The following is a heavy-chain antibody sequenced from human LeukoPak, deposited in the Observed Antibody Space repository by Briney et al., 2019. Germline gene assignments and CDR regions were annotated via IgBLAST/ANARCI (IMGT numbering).Heavy chain of an antibody. D-gene: IGHD6-19*01. Sequence: SETLSLICAVYGGSFSGYYWSWIRQPPGKGLEWIGEINHSGSTNYNPSLKSRVTISVDTSKNQFSLKLSSVTAADTAVYYCASSSGWYEFRYFDNWGQGVLVTVSS. CDR3: ASSSGWYEFRYFDN. J-gene: IGHJ4*02. CDR1: GGSFSGYY. V-gene: IGHV4-34*01. CDR2: INHSGST.